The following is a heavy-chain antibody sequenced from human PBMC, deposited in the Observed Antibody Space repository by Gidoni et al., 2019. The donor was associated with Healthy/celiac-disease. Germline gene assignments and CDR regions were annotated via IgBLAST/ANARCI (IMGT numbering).Heavy chain of an antibody. CDR3: AKDLRGYSYAFDY. CDR2: ISSDGSNK. J-gene: IGHJ4*02. Sequence: QVQLVESGGGVVQPGRCLRLPCAASGVTFSSYGMHWVRQAPGKGLEWVAVISSDGSNKYYADSVKGRFTISRDNSKNTLYLQMNSLRAEDTAVYYCAKDLRGYSYAFDYWGQGTLVTVSS. D-gene: IGHD5-18*01. CDR1: GVTFSSYG. V-gene: IGHV3-30*18.